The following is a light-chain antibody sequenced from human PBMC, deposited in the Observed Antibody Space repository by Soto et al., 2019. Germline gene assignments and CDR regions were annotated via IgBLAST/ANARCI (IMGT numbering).Light chain of an antibody. CDR3: QQYRT. Sequence: EIVLTQSPATLSLSPGERATLSCRASQNINSDLAWYQQRPGQPPRLLIYDASNRAPGIPARFGGSGSGADFTLSISSLEPEDFAVYYCQQYRTFGQGTKGDIK. J-gene: IGKJ1*01. V-gene: IGKV3-11*01. CDR1: QNINSD. CDR2: DAS.